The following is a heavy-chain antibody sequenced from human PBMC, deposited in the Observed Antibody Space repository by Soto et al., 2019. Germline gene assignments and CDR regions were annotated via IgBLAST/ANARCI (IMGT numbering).Heavy chain of an antibody. CDR3: ARGGGYCGGDCHYFDY. Sequence: SETLSLTCTVSSGSVSSGNYYWSWIRQPPGKGLEWIGYIYNGRNANYNPSLKSRVTLSADTSKNQFSLKVSSVTAADTAVYYCARGGGYCGGDCHYFDYWGQGIVVTVSS. V-gene: IGHV4-61*01. D-gene: IGHD2-21*02. CDR1: SGSVSSGNYY. CDR2: IYNGRNA. J-gene: IGHJ4*02.